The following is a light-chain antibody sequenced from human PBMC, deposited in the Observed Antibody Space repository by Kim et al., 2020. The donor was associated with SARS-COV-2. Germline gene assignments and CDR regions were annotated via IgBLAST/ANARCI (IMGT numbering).Light chain of an antibody. V-gene: IGLV2-14*03. CDR3: SSDTSSSTLV. CDR2: DVS. CDR1: SSDVSVYNY. J-gene: IGLJ3*02. Sequence: GQSITISGTGTSSDVSVYNYVSWYQQHPGKAPKLMIYDVSNRPSGVSNRFSGSKSGNTASLTISGLQAEDEADYYCSSDTSSSTLVFGGGTKVTVL.